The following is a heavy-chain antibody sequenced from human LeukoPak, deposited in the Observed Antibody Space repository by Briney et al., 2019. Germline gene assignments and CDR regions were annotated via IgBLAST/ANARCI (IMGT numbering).Heavy chain of an antibody. Sequence: QPSETLSLTCTVSGGSVSSGSYYWSWIRQPPGKGLEWVSYISSSSSTIYYADSVKGRFTISRDNAKNSLYLQMNSLRAEDTAVYYCASLSTGFDPWGQGTLVTVSS. D-gene: IGHD2-2*01. CDR3: ASLSTGFDP. J-gene: IGHJ5*02. V-gene: IGHV3-48*01. CDR2: ISSSSSTI. CDR1: GGSVSSGSYY.